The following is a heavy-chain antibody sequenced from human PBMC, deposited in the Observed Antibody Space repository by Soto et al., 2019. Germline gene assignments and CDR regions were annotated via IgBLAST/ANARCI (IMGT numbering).Heavy chain of an antibody. D-gene: IGHD5-12*01. Sequence: AASVKVSCKASGYTFTSYGISWLRQAPGQGLEWMGWISAYNGNTNYAQKLQGRVTMTTDTSTSTAYMELRSLRSDDTAVYYCARDVSMAVESKVAVATDYWGQGTLVTVSS. CDR2: ISAYNGNT. V-gene: IGHV1-18*01. J-gene: IGHJ4*02. CDR3: ARDVSMAVESKVAVATDY. CDR1: GYTFTSYG.